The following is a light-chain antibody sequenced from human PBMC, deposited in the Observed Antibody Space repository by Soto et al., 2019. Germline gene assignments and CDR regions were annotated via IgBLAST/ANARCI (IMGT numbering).Light chain of an antibody. CDR2: DVT. Sequence: QSVLTQPASVSGSPGQSITISCTGSSSDIGDYNFVSWYQQYPGKAPKLLIYDVTNRPSGVSNRFSGSKSGNTASLTISGLQAEDEAHYYCSSYTNSIALFGGGTKVTVL. CDR1: SSDIGDYNF. CDR3: SSYTNSIAL. J-gene: IGLJ3*02. V-gene: IGLV2-14*01.